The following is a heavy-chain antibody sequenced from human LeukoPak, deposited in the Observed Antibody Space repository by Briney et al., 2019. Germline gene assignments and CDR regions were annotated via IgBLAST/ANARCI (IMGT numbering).Heavy chain of an antibody. Sequence: GASVEVSCKASGYTFTSYGISWVRQAPGQGLEWMGWISAYNGNTNYAQKLQGRVTMTTDTSTSTAYMELRSLRSDDTAVYYCARAPRYYYDSSGPPDDYWGQGTLVTVSS. CDR3: ARAPRYYYDSSGPPDDY. CDR1: GYTFTSYG. CDR2: ISAYNGNT. J-gene: IGHJ4*02. V-gene: IGHV1-18*01. D-gene: IGHD3-22*01.